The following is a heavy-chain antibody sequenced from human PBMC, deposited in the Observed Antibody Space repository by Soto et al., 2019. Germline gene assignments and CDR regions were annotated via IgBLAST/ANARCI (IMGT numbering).Heavy chain of an antibody. D-gene: IGHD2-2*01. Sequence: GASVKVSCKASGGTFGSYAISWVRQAPGQGLEWMGGIIPIFGTANYAQKFQGRVTITADESTSTAYMELSSLRSEDTAMYYCARQRRMGYCSSTSCYAEEVNWFDPWGQGTLVTVSS. CDR1: GGTFGSYA. V-gene: IGHV1-69*13. J-gene: IGHJ5*02. CDR2: IIPIFGTA. CDR3: ARQRRMGYCSSTSCYAEEVNWFDP.